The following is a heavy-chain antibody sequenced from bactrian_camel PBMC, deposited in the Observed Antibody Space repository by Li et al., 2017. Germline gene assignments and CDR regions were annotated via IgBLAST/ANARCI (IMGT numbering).Heavy chain of an antibody. CDR2: TNSGGGST. V-gene: IGHV3S40*01. Sequence: VQLVESGGGLVQPGGSLRLSCAASGFTFSSYDMAWVRQAPGKGLEWVSATNSGGGSTHYADAVKGRFTISRDNSKNTLYLQLNSLKTEDTAMYYCTAIPVPPYWGQGTQVTVS. CDR3: TAIPVPPY. CDR1: GFTFSSYD. J-gene: IGHJ4*01.